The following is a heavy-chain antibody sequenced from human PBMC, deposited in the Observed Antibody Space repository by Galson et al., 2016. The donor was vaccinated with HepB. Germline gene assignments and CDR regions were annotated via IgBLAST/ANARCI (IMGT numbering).Heavy chain of an antibody. CDR1: GGTFDSFA. V-gene: IGHV1-69*13. CDR2: IIPIFGPA. J-gene: IGHJ4*02. D-gene: IGHD2-15*01. CDR3: ATVAGSSNYYFDH. Sequence: SVKVSCKAAGGTFDSFAISWVRQAPGQGLEWMGGIIPIFGPAKYARKFRGRVTITADESTSTAYLELSSLRSEDTAVYYCATVAGSSNYYFDHWGQGTLVTVSS.